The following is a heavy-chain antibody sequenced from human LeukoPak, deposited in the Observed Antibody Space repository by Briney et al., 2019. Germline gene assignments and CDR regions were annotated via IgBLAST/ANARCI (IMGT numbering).Heavy chain of an antibody. D-gene: IGHD6-6*01. J-gene: IGHJ4*02. CDR1: GYTFTSYY. CDR2: INPSGGST. V-gene: IGHV1-46*01. CDR3: ARDLPWGYSSSTNLNFDY. Sequence: GASVKVSCKASGYTFTSYYMHWVRQAPGQGLEWMGIINPSGGSTSYAQKFQGRVTMTRDMSTSTVYMELSSLRSEDTAVYYCARDLPWGYSSSTNLNFDYWGQGTLVTVSS.